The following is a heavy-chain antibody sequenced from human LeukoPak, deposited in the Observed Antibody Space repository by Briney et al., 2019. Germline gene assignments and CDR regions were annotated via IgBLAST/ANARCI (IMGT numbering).Heavy chain of an antibody. J-gene: IGHJ4*02. CDR1: GFTFSSYS. Sequence: PGGSLRLSCAASGFTFSSYSMNWVRQAPGKGLEWVSSISSSSSYIYYADSVKGRFTISRDNAKNSLYLQMNSLRAEDTAVYYCAREDYGDHPPLDYWGQGTLVTVSS. D-gene: IGHD4-17*01. CDR3: AREDYGDHPPLDY. CDR2: ISSSSSYI. V-gene: IGHV3-21*04.